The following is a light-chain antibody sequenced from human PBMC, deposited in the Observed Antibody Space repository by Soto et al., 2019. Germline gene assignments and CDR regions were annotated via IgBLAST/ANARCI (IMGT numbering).Light chain of an antibody. CDR2: DAS. Sequence: DIQMTQSPSTLSASVGDRVTITCRASQSISSWLAWYQQKPGKAPKLLIYDASSLESGVPSRFSGSGSGTGSTLTISSLQPDDFATYYCQQYNSYWTFGQGTKVDIK. V-gene: IGKV1-5*01. CDR3: QQYNSYWT. CDR1: QSISSW. J-gene: IGKJ1*01.